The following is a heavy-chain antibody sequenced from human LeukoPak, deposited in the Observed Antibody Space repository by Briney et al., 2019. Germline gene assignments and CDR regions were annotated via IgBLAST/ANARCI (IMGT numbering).Heavy chain of an antibody. CDR2: ITGNGGTT. CDR3: ARRSGIAVAGAFDY. J-gene: IGHJ4*02. D-gene: IGHD6-19*01. V-gene: IGHV3-23*01. CDR1: GFTFSNYG. Sequence: GGSLRLSCAASGFTFSNYGMNWVRQAPGKGLEWVSGITGNGGTTYYADSVKGRFTISRDNSKNTLYLQMNSLRAEDTAVYYCARRSGIAVAGAFDYWGQGTLVTVSS.